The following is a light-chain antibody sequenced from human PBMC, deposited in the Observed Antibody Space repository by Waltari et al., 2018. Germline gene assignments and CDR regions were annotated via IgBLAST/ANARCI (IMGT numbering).Light chain of an antibody. V-gene: IGLV1-51*01. Sequence: QSVLTQPPSMSAAPGQKVTISCSASNSIVGNFYVSWYQHLPGSAPKLLIYDNDTRNSGIPDRFSGSKSGTSATLAITGLQTGDEADYYCGTWVSSLSTWVFGGGTKVTVL. CDR2: DND. J-gene: IGLJ3*02. CDR1: NSIVGNFY. CDR3: GTWVSSLSTWV.